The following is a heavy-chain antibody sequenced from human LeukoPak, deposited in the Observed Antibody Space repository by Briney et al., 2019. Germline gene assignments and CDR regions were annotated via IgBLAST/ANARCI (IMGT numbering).Heavy chain of an antibody. V-gene: IGHV5-51*01. Sequence: GESLKISCKGSAYSFSSYWIGWVRQMPGKGLEWMGIIYPGDSDTRYSPSIQGQVTISADKSTTTAYLQWSSLKASDTAIYYCARHVRGMDVWGQGTTVTVSS. J-gene: IGHJ6*02. CDR3: ARHVRGMDV. CDR2: IYPGDSDT. CDR1: AYSFSSYW.